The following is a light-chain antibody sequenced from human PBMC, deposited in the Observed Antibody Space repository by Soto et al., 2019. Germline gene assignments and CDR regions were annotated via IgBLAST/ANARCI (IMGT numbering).Light chain of an antibody. J-gene: IGKJ1*01. CDR1: QSISSY. V-gene: IGKV3-20*01. Sequence: LLTQSPATLSVSPGQRVTLSCRASQSISSYLAWYQQRPGQPSRLLIYGASSRATGIPDRFSGSGSGTDFTLTISRLEPEDFAVYYCQQYGSSPWTFGQGTKVDI. CDR3: QQYGSSPWT. CDR2: GAS.